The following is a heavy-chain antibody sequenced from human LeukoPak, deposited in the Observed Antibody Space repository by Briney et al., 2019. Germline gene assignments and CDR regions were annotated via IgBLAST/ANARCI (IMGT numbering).Heavy chain of an antibody. CDR1: GFTFSIHW. CDR3: ARARRCGLYDDYGGCFDS. Sequence: GGSLRLSCAASGFTFSIHWMSWVRQAPGKGLEWVANINQDGSQKYYVDSVKGRFTISRDNSKNTLYLQLNSLRAEDTAVYYCARARRCGLYDDYGGCFDSWGQGTLVTVSS. D-gene: IGHD4-17*01. CDR2: INQDGSQK. J-gene: IGHJ4*02. V-gene: IGHV3-7*05.